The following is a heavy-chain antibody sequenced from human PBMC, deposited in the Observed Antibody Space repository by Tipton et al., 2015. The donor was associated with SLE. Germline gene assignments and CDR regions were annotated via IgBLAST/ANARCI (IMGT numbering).Heavy chain of an antibody. CDR3: ARGGGVAVAGVSYFQF. J-gene: IGHJ1*01. CDR2: IYYTGNT. V-gene: IGHV4-30-2*01. Sequence: TLSLTCDVSGGSMENAGYSWSWIRQPPGKGLEWIGYIYYTGNTYYNASLKSRVAMSVDTSKNQFSLTLSSVTAADTALYYCARGGGVAVAGVSYFQFWGLGTLVTVSS. CDR1: GGSMENAGYS. D-gene: IGHD6-19*01.